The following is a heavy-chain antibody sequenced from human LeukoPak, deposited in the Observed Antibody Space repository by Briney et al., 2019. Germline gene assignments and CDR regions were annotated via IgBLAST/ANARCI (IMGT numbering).Heavy chain of an antibody. CDR2: IIPILGIA. V-gene: IGHV1-69*04. CDR1: GGTFSSYD. CDR3: ARDLYSGHEGNAFDI. D-gene: IGHD5-12*01. J-gene: IGHJ3*02. Sequence: GSSVKVSCKASGGTFSSYDISWVRQAPGQGLEWMGRIIPILGIANYAQKFQGRVTITADKSTSTAYMELSSLRSEDTAVYYCARDLYSGHEGNAFDIWGQGTMVTVSS.